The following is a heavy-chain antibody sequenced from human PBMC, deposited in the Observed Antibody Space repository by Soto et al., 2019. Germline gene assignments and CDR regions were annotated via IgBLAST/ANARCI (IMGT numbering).Heavy chain of an antibody. V-gene: IGHV3-30*04. Sequence: PVGSLRLSCAASGFSFSHYAMHWVRQPPGKGREWVAFIFYDGEKQYFTDSVRGRLTISRDNSTTAVYLEVTDLRLDDTATYYCVSPHSESSNAFDLWGQGTLVTVSS. D-gene: IGHD1-1*01. CDR2: IFYDGEKQ. CDR3: VSPHSESSNAFDL. CDR1: GFSFSHYA. J-gene: IGHJ5*02.